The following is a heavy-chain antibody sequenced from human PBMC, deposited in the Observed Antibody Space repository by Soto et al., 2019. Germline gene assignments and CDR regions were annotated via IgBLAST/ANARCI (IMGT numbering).Heavy chain of an antibody. CDR2: ISAYNDKT. CDR1: GYTFTSYG. J-gene: IGHJ4*02. CDR3: ARFTGISGWTFHS. D-gene: IGHD2-15*01. Sequence: QVQLVQSGAEVKKPGASVKVSCRASGYTFTSYGISWVRQAPGQGLEGMGWISAYNDKTTYAQKFQGRLTMTTDTSSNEAYMELRSLRYDDAAVYSCARFTGISGWTFHSWGQGPLVNVSS. V-gene: IGHV1-18*01.